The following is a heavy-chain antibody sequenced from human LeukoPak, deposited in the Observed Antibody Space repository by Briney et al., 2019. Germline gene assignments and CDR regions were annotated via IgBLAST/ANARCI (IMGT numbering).Heavy chain of an antibody. J-gene: IGHJ4*02. Sequence: GGSLRLSCVASGLTFRGFPMHWVRQSPDRGLEGVSVISYDGKVQLYADSVKGRFTISRDDSKNTLYLQMNSLRPEDTAVYYCARDFIRGAPDYFDYWGQGTLVSVSS. CDR2: ISYDGKVQ. V-gene: IGHV3-30*04. CDR1: GLTFRGFP. CDR3: ARDFIRGAPDYFDY. D-gene: IGHD1-26*01.